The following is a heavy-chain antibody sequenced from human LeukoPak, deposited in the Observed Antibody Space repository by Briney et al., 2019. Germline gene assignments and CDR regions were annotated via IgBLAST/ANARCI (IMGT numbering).Heavy chain of an antibody. CDR3: AREYYSSGDY. CDR2: INGDGSLT. CDR1: GFSFNNLW. J-gene: IGHJ4*02. Sequence: PGGSPRLSCAASGFSFNNLWKHWVRQAPGEGPVWVSRINGDGSLTGHAASVRGRFTLSRDNDKNTLYLQMNSLRAEDTAVYYCAREYYSSGDYWGQGPLVTVSS. V-gene: IGHV3-74*01. D-gene: IGHD2-21*01.